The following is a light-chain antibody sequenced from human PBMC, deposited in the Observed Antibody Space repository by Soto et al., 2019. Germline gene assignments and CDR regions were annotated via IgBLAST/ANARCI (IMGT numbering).Light chain of an antibody. CDR1: SSDIGGYNY. CDR2: EVT. CDR3: SSYTSNNTPVV. V-gene: IGLV2-14*03. Sequence: QSALTQPASVSGSPGQSITISCTGTSSDIGGYNYVSWYQQHPDKAPELIIYEVTNRPSGVSDRFSGSKSGNTASLTISGLQADDEGDYYCSSYTSNNTPVVFGGGTKLTVL. J-gene: IGLJ3*02.